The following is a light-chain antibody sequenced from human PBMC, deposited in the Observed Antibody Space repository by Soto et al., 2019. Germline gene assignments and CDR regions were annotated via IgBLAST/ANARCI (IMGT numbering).Light chain of an antibody. CDR3: QQYNNWPIT. V-gene: IGKV3-15*01. Sequence: EIVMTQSPATLSVSPGERATLSCWASQSVGSLVAWYQQKPGQAPRLLIYRVSTRATDIAARFTGSGSGTEFTLTISSLQTEDFAVYYCQQYNNWPITFGPGTRLEIK. CDR1: QSVGSL. CDR2: RVS. J-gene: IGKJ5*01.